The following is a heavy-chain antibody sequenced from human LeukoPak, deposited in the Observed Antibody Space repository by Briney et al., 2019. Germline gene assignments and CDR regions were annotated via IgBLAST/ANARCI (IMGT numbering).Heavy chain of an antibody. V-gene: IGHV4-61*02. J-gene: IGHJ4*02. D-gene: IGHD5-18*01. CDR3: SRGCTYADFDY. CDR1: GDSISSGSYY. CDR2: VHTVGSA. Sequence: SETLSLTCTASGDSISSGSYYWSWIRQPAGKGLEWIGRVHTVGSADYNPSLESRVTMSLDTSKNPVSLRLTSVTAADTALYYCSRGCTYADFDYWGQGTLVTVSS.